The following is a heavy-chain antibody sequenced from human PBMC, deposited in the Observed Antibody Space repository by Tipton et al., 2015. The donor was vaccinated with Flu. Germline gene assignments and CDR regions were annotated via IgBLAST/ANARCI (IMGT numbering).Heavy chain of an antibody. CDR2: IYTSGST. J-gene: IGHJ5*02. Sequence: TLSLTCTVSGCSISSGSYYWSWIRQPAGKGLEWIGRIYTSGSTNYNPSLKSRVTISVDTSKNQFSLKLSSVTAADTAVYYCARGQIFGWFDPWGQGTLVTVSS. V-gene: IGHV4-61*02. CDR3: ARGQIFGWFDP. CDR1: GCSISSGSYY. D-gene: IGHD2/OR15-2a*01.